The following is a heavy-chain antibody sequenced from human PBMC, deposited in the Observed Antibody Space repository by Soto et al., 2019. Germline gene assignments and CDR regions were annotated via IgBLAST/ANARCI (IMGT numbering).Heavy chain of an antibody. J-gene: IGHJ4*02. CDR2: VSTYSDNT. Sequence: ASVKVSCKASGYTFRSYGITWVRQAPGQGLEWMGWVSTYSDNTNYVQMQQGRVTITTDTSTDTAYKEMKNLSYDDTAVYYCARGGYSNYNDGWGQGTLVTVSS. D-gene: IGHD1-26*01. CDR1: GYTFRSYG. V-gene: IGHV1-18*01. CDR3: ARGGYSNYNDG.